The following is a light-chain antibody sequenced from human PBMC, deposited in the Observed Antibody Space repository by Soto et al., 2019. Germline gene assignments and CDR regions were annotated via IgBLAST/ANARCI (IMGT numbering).Light chain of an antibody. V-gene: IGLV3-1*01. CDR1: KLGGKF. CDR2: QGA. CDR3: QAWDSSTVV. Sequence: SYELTQPPSVSVSQGQTASVTCSGDKLGGKFASWYQQRPGQSPVLVIYQGAKRPSGIPERFSGSNSGNTATLTISGTQAMDEADYYCQAWDSSTVVFGGGTNFTVL. J-gene: IGLJ2*01.